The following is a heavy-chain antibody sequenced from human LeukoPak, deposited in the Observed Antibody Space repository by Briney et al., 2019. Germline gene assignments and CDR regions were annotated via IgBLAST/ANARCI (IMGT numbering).Heavy chain of an antibody. CDR3: ARDAIPLTYYYDSSGYSDY. Sequence: GGSLRLSCAASGFTFSSYGMHWVRQAPGKGLEWVAVIWYDGSNKYYADSVKGRFTISRDNSKNTLYLQMNSLRAEDTAVYYCARDAIPLTYYYDSSGYSDYWGQGTLVTVSS. D-gene: IGHD3-22*01. CDR2: IWYDGSNK. V-gene: IGHV3-33*01. J-gene: IGHJ4*02. CDR1: GFTFSSYG.